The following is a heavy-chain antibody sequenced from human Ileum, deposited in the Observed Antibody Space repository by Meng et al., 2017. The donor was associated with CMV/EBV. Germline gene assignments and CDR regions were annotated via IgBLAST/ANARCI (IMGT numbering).Heavy chain of an antibody. Sequence: GESLKISCSASGFTFNSYEMNWIRQAPGKGLEWVASINQDGSGKYYVESLKGRITISRDNAKNSLCLQMDSLRAEDTAVYYCARDLDYWGQGTLVTVSS. J-gene: IGHJ4*02. V-gene: IGHV3-7*01. CDR1: GFTFNSYE. CDR2: INQDGSGK. CDR3: ARDLDY.